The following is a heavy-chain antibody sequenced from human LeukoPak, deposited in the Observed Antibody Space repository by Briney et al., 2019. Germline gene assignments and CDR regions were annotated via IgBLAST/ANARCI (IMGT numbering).Heavy chain of an antibody. J-gene: IGHJ5*02. CDR2: INHSGST. CDR1: GGSFSGYY. V-gene: IGHV4-34*01. CDR3: ARHDQQQLVFDP. Sequence: SETLSLTCAVYGGSFSGYYWSWIRQPPGKGLEWIGEINHSGSTNYNPSLKSRVTISVDTSKNQFSLKLSSVTAADTAVYYCARHDQQQLVFDPWGQGTLVTVSS. D-gene: IGHD6-13*01.